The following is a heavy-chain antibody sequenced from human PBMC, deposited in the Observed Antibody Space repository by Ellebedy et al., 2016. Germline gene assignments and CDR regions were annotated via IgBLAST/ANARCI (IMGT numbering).Heavy chain of an antibody. J-gene: IGHJ5*02. CDR3: ARKPSGWHADH. CDR1: GFTFSDHG. Sequence: SLKISCAVSGFTFSDHGMHWVRQAPGKGLEWVAVIWYDGSDEKYSGSVEGRFTISRDNSKNTLYLQMNSLRPEDTAVYYCARKPSGWHADHWGQGTLVTVSS. V-gene: IGHV3-33*01. D-gene: IGHD6-19*01. CDR2: IWYDGSDE.